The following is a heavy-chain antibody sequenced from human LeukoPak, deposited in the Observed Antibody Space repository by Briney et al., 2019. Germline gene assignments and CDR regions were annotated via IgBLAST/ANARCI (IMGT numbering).Heavy chain of an antibody. CDR1: VHLIKLYY. V-gene: IGHV4-59*07. CDR2: IYYSGST. CDR3: ARASGYFDWLPFDY. Sequence: AVTQALTCTVWVHLIKLYYWSWMPPSPGKGPGAIGYIYYSGSTNYNPSLKSRVTISVDTSKNQFSLKLSSVTAADTAVYYCARASGYFDWLPFDYWGQGTLVTVSS. D-gene: IGHD3-9*01. J-gene: IGHJ4*02.